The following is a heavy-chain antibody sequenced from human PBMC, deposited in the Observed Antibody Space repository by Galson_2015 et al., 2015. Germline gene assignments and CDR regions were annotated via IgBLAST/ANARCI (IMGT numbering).Heavy chain of an antibody. Sequence: SLRLSCAASGFTFSNFWMSWVRQAPGKGLEWVASIKGDGSEEYLADSVKGRFTISRDNAKNTLYLQMNSLRAEDTAVYYCAKDKRIYLIVGVLSAGEFFFDYWGQGTLVTVSS. D-gene: IGHD3-22*01. CDR1: GFTFSNFW. J-gene: IGHJ4*02. CDR2: IKGDGSEE. CDR3: AKDKRIYLIVGVLSAGEFFFDY. V-gene: IGHV3-7*03.